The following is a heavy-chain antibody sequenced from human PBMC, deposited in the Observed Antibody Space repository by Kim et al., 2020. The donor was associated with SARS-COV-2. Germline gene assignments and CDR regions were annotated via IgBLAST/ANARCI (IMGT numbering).Heavy chain of an antibody. J-gene: IGHJ6*02. CDR3: ARGHRGYRREKQKLEYSYNGLDV. D-gene: IGHD5-18*01. CDR2: INHGGST. V-gene: IGHV4-34*01. Sequence: ETLSLTCAVYGGSFSGSSWTWIRQSPGKGLEWIGEINHGGSTNYNPSLESRVTISLDTSKNQFSLTLSSVAAADAAVYYCARGHRGYRREKQKLEYSYNGLDVWGQGTTVTVSS. CDR1: GGSFSGSS.